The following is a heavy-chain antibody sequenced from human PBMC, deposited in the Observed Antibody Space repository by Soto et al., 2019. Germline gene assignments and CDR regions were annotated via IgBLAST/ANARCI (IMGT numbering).Heavy chain of an antibody. D-gene: IGHD2-21*01. V-gene: IGHV5-51*01. Sequence: GESLKISCKVSGYSFPTDWIGWVRQKPGKGLDWMGIIYPGDSNSTYGPSFQGQVTFSVDKSISTASLQWSSLKASDTAMYYCARHDPGINSHAFDIWGQGTMVTVSS. J-gene: IGHJ3*02. CDR3: ARHDPGINSHAFDI. CDR1: GYSFPTDW. CDR2: IYPGDSNS.